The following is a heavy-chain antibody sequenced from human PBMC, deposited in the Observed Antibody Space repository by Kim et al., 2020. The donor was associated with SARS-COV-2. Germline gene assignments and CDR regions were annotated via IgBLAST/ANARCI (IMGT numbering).Heavy chain of an antibody. V-gene: IGHV4-39*01. CDR3: ARQKGVFGYYFDY. CDR2: GYYSGST. Sequence: SETLSLTCTVSGDTINTGTYYWGWVRQPPGKGLEWIGAGYYSGSTWYNPSLKSRVTISVDTSKNQFSLNLGSVTATDTALYYCARQKGVFGYYFDYWGQG. CDR1: GDTINTGTYY. J-gene: IGHJ4*02. D-gene: IGHD2-8*01.